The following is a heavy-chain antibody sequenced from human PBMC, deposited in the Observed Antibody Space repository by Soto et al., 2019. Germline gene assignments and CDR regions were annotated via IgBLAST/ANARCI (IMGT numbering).Heavy chain of an antibody. Sequence: ASVKVSCKTSGYIFTSYVIHWVRQAPGQRLEWTGWLNAGNGNTEYSQKFQGRVTFTRDTSASTAYMEVSSLRSEDTAVYYCARGILWFGENFDYWGQGTLVTVSS. CDR2: LNAGNGNT. V-gene: IGHV1-3*01. J-gene: IGHJ4*02. D-gene: IGHD3-10*01. CDR3: ARGILWFGENFDY. CDR1: GYIFTSYV.